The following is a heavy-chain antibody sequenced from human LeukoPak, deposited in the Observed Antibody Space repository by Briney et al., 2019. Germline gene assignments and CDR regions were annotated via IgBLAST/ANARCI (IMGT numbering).Heavy chain of an antibody. J-gene: IGHJ6*03. CDR1: GYTFTSYD. D-gene: IGHD4-23*01. Sequence: ASVEVSCKASGYTFTSYDINWVRQATGQGLEWMGWMNPNSGNTGYAQKFQGRVTMTRNTSISTAYMELSSLRSEDTAVYYCARVGGGNSFYYYYMDVWGKGTTVTVSS. V-gene: IGHV1-8*01. CDR2: MNPNSGNT. CDR3: ARVGGGNSFYYYYMDV.